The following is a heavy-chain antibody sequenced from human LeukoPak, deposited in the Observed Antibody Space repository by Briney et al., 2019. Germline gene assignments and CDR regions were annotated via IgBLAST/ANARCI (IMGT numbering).Heavy chain of an antibody. Sequence: PSETLSLNCAGYAGSFSVYYWGWIVHPPGKGLEWIGEINHSGSTNYNPSLKSRVTISVDTSKNQFFLKLSCATAADTAVYYCTYSSSWPLASEYLQHWGQGTLVTVCS. J-gene: IGHJ1*01. D-gene: IGHD6-13*01. CDR1: AGSFSVYY. CDR3: TYSSSWPLASEYLQH. CDR2: INHSGST. V-gene: IGHV4-34*01.